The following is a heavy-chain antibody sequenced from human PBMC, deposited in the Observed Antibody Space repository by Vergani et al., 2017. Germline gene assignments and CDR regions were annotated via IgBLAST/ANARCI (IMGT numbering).Heavy chain of an antibody. J-gene: IGHJ5*01. CDR1: GFSFTTYA. V-gene: IGHV3-23*01. CDR3: VKGGWNYWFDS. CDR2: INTNGEFT. D-gene: IGHD1-1*01. Sequence: EVQLLESGGDLVQPGGSLRLSCAASGFSFTTYAMSWVRQAPGKGREWVSTINTNGEFTRYGDSVKGRFTISRYNSKSTLYLQMNSLRAEDTAISYCVKGGWNYWFDSWGQGTLVIVS.